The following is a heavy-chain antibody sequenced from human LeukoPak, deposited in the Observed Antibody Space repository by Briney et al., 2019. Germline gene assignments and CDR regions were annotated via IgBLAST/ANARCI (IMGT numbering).Heavy chain of an antibody. J-gene: IGHJ6*02. CDR1: GFTFSSYA. D-gene: IGHD5-18*01. V-gene: IGHV3-23*01. Sequence: GGSLRLSCAASGFTFSSYAMSWVRQAPGKGLEWVSAISGSGGSTYYADSVKGRFTISRDNSKNTLYLQMNSLRAEDTAVYYCAILGYSYGLYYYGMDVWGQGTTVTVSS. CDR2: ISGSGGST. CDR3: AILGYSYGLYYYGMDV.